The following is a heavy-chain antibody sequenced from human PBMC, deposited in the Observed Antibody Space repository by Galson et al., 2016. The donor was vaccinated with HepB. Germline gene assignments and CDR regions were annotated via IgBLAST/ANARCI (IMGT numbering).Heavy chain of an antibody. CDR2: MNSYTGQT. V-gene: IGHV1-18*01. CDR1: GYDFGTSG. CDR3: AKSEGELLIAIDN. J-gene: IGHJ4*01. D-gene: IGHD1-7*01. Sequence: SVKVSCKASGYDFGTSGVSWMRQAPGQGLEWMGWMNSYTGQTNFAQKFQGRVTLTTDTSSSTAFMELRSLRLDDTAVYYCAKSEGELLIAIDNWGHGTLVIVSS.